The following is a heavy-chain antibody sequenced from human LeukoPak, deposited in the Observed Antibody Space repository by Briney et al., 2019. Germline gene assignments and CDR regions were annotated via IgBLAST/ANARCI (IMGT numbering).Heavy chain of an antibody. D-gene: IGHD4-17*01. CDR2: IYYSGST. V-gene: IGHV4-59*08. Sequence: PSETLSLTCTVSGGSITNYYLSWIRQPPGKGLEWVGYIYYSGSTNYNPSLKSRVTISVDTSKNQFSLKLSSVTAADTAVYYCARHTYGDAGYNCFAPWGQGTLVTVSS. J-gene: IGHJ5*02. CDR3: ARHTYGDAGYNCFAP. CDR1: GGSITNYY.